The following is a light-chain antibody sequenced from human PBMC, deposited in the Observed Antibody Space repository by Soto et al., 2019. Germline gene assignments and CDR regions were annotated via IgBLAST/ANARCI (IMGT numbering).Light chain of an antibody. Sequence: QSVLTQPPSASGTPGQRVTISCSGSGSNIGSNTVNWYQQLPGTAPKLLIYSNNQRPSGVPDRFSGSKSGTSASLAISGLQSEDEADYYCSAWDASLNGVVFGGGTKRPS. J-gene: IGLJ2*01. CDR3: SAWDASLNGVV. V-gene: IGLV1-44*01. CDR1: GSNIGSNT. CDR2: SNN.